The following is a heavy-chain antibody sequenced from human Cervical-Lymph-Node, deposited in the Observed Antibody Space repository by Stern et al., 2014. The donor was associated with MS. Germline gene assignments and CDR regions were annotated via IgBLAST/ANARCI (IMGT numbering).Heavy chain of an antibody. CDR3: ARQPDYSDFLDF. CDR2: INGGPGTP. V-gene: IGHV1-3*01. D-gene: IGHD4-11*01. J-gene: IGHJ4*02. CDR1: GYNFIDHA. Sequence: QVQLVQSGAGVKKPGASMTISCKTSGYNFIDHAIHWVRQAPGQRLEWMGWINGGPGTPKYSQKFQGRVSFTRDKAASAAYMDLSSLSPDDTAVYYCARQPDYSDFLDFWGQGTLVTVSS.